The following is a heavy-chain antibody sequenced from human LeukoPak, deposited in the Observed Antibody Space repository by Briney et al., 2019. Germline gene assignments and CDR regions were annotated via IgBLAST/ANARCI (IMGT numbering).Heavy chain of an antibody. J-gene: IGHJ6*02. V-gene: IGHV5-51*01. Sequence: GESLKISCKGSGYSFTNYWIGWVRQMPRKGLEWMGIIYPGDSDTRYSPSFQGQVTISADKSINTTYLQWSSLKASDTAIYYCARRSNGWYNYGMDVWGQGTTVTVSS. CDR1: GYSFTNYW. D-gene: IGHD6-19*01. CDR3: ARRSNGWYNYGMDV. CDR2: IYPGDSDT.